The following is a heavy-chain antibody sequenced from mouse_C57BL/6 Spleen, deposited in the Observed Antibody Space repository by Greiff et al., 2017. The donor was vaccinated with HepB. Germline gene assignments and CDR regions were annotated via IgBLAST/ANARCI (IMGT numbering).Heavy chain of an antibody. D-gene: IGHD1-1*01. J-gene: IGHJ3*01. Sequence: QVQLQQPGTELVKPGASVKLSCKASGYTFTSYWMHWVKQRPGQGLEWIGNINPSNGGTNYNEKFKSKATLTVDKSSSTAYMQLSSLTSEDSAVYYCARGEAIYYYGSSFDVFAYWGQGTLVTVSA. V-gene: IGHV1-53*01. CDR1: GYTFTSYW. CDR2: INPSNGGT. CDR3: ARGEAIYYYGSSFDVFAY.